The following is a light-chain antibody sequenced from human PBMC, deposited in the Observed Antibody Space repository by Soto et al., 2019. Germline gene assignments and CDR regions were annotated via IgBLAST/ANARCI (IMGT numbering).Light chain of an antibody. Sequence: EIVLTQSPATLSLSPGERVTLSCRASQSISSYLAWYQQKAGQAPRLLIYDASNRATGIPARFSGSGSGTDFTLTISSLEPEDFAVYYCLQRRNWPLTFGGGTKVDIK. CDR2: DAS. CDR3: LQRRNWPLT. J-gene: IGKJ4*01. V-gene: IGKV3-11*01. CDR1: QSISSY.